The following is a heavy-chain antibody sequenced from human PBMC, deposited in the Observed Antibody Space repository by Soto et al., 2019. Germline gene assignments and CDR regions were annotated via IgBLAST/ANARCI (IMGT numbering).Heavy chain of an antibody. Sequence: SETLSLTCSVSGASVAGGSYYWSWVRQPPGKGLEWIGYIPSRGRPFYNPSLTSRGTISADTSKNQLSLQLTSVTAADTAVYYCARDTYSGYDFGLWGQGTLVTVS. J-gene: IGHJ5*02. CDR1: GASVAGGSYY. CDR3: ARDTYSGYDFGL. V-gene: IGHV4-30-4*01. D-gene: IGHD5-12*01. CDR2: IPSRGRP.